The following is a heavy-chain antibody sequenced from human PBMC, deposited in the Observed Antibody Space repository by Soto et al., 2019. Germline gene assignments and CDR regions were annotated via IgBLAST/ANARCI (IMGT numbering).Heavy chain of an antibody. CDR2: IYWDDDK. Sequence: QITLKESGPTLVKPTQTLTLTCTFSGFSLSTSGVGVGWIRQPPGKALEWLAVIYWDDDKRSSSSLKSRLTITKDSSKHQVVLTMSNMDPVDTATYYCAHHPYYGLAPYTCDYGGQGILVTFSS. D-gene: IGHD3-10*01. J-gene: IGHJ4*02. V-gene: IGHV2-5*02. CDR3: AHHPYYGLAPYTCDY. CDR1: GFSLSTSGVG.